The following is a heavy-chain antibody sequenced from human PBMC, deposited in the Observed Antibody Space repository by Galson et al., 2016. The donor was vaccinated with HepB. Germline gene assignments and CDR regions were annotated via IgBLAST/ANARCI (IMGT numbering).Heavy chain of an antibody. CDR1: GFPFSSYW. Sequence: LRLSCAASGFPFSSYWMQWVRQAPGKGLVWVSRIHSDGSTTSYADSVKGRFTISRDNAKNTLYLQMNSLRAEDTAVYYCTRYYDILTGYYASDYWGQGTLVTVSS. CDR3: TRYYDILTGYYASDY. J-gene: IGHJ4*02. V-gene: IGHV3-74*01. D-gene: IGHD3-9*01. CDR2: IHSDGSTT.